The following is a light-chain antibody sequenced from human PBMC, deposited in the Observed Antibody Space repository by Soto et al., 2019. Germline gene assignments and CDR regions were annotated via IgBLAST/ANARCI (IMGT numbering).Light chain of an antibody. V-gene: IGKV3-20*01. CDR3: QQYGRSGT. CDR2: GAS. CDR1: QSVSNNY. Sequence: EIVLTQSPGTLSLSAWEIATLSSMVSQSVSNNYLAWYQQIPGQAPRLLIYGASNRATGIPDRFSGSGSGTDFTLTISRLEPEDFAVYYCQQYGRSGTFGQGTKVDIK. J-gene: IGKJ1*01.